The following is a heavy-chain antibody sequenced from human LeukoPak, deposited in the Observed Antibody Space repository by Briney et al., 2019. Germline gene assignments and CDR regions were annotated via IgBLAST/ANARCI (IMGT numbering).Heavy chain of an antibody. Sequence: GGSLRLPCAASGFTFSSYAMNWVRQPPGKGLEWVSGISGSGGSTYFADSVKGRFTISRDNSKNTLYLQINSLRGDDTAAYYCAKGVSGSGSNPGPFDIWGQGTMVTVSS. CDR1: GFTFSSYA. D-gene: IGHD3-10*01. J-gene: IGHJ3*02. V-gene: IGHV3-23*01. CDR3: AKGVSGSGSNPGPFDI. CDR2: ISGSGGST.